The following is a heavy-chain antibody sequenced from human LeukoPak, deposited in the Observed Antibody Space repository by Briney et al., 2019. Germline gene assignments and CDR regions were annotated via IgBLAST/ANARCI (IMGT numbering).Heavy chain of an antibody. Sequence: SVKVSCKVSGDTFNSYAVAWVRQAPGQGLEWMGLIIPAFGTTHYAQRFQGRVTITSDKSTTTAYMELGSLRSEDTAVYYCAREYYGSGSYYEGYYFDLWGQGTLVTVSS. CDR1: GDTFNSYA. J-gene: IGHJ4*02. CDR3: AREYYGSGSYYEGYYFDL. D-gene: IGHD3-10*01. CDR2: IIPAFGTT. V-gene: IGHV1-69*06.